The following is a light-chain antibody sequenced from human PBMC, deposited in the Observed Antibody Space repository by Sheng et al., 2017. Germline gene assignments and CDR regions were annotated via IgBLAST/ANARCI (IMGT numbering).Light chain of an antibody. Sequence: DIQMTQSPSSLSASVGERVTITCRVSQSVSTWLAWYQQKVGKAPKLLIYRASNLESGVPSRFSGSGSGTEFTLTISNLQPEDFATYYCQQYNSYWTFGQGTKVEIK. V-gene: IGKV1-5*03. CDR3: QQYNSYWT. J-gene: IGKJ1*01. CDR1: QSVSTW. CDR2: RAS.